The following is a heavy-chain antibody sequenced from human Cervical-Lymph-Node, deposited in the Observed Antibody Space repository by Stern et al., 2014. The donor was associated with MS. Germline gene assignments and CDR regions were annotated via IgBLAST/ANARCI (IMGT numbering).Heavy chain of an antibody. CDR1: GGSISSGGYY. CDR3: ARDNPRDGYSNFDY. J-gene: IGHJ4*02. CDR2: IYYSGST. Sequence: QLQLQESGPGLVKPSQTLSLTCTVSGGSISSGGYYWSWIRQHPGKGLEWIGYIYYSGSTYYNPSLKSRVTISVDTSKNQFSLKLSSVTAADTAVYYCARDNPRDGYSNFDYWGQGTLVTVSS. V-gene: IGHV4-31*03. D-gene: IGHD5-24*01.